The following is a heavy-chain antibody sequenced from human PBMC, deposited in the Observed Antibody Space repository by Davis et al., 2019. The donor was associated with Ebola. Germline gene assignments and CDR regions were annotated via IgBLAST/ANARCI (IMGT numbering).Heavy chain of an antibody. CDR1: GFTFSSYA. J-gene: IGHJ6*02. V-gene: IGHV3-30-3*01. CDR2: ISYDGSNK. Sequence: GESLKISCAASGFTFSSYAMHWVHQAPGKGLEWVAVISYDGSNKYYADSVKGRFTISRDNSKNTLYLQMNSLRAEDTAVYYCARDRLSTGYGMDVWGQGTTVTVSS. CDR3: ARDRLSTGYGMDV. D-gene: IGHD4-17*01.